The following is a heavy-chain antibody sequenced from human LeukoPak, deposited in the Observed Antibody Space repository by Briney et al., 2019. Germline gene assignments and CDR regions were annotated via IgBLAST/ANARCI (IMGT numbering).Heavy chain of an antibody. CDR1: GFTLCDLN. Sequence: GGSLRHSCAASGFTLCDLNMNCVRPAPGEGLGWVSYITNGGSTIQHADSVKGRFTISRDNAKKTLYLQMNSLRAEDTAVYYCARSIGLTGGGVDVWGQGTTVTVSS. D-gene: IGHD3-9*01. V-gene: IGHV3-11*01. J-gene: IGHJ6*02. CDR3: ARSIGLTGGGVDV. CDR2: ITNGGSTI.